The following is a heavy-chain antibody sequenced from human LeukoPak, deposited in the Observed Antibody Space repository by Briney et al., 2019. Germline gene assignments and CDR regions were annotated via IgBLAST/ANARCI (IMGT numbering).Heavy chain of an antibody. J-gene: IGHJ3*02. V-gene: IGHV1-46*01. CDR1: GHIFTSYY. CDR3: ARGRNYYDSSGYYYEGDAFDI. CDR2: INPSGGSI. D-gene: IGHD3-22*01. Sequence: ASVKVSCKASGHIFTSYYMYWVRQAPGQGLEWMGIINPSGGSIRYAQKFQGRVTMTRDTSTGTVYMELSSLGSEDTAMYYCARGRNYYDSSGYYYEGDAFDIWGQGTMVTVSS.